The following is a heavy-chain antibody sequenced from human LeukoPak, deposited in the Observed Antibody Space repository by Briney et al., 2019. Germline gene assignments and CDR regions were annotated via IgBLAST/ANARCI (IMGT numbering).Heavy chain of an antibody. V-gene: IGHV3-7*01. CDR3: AKCSDTSCNDAFDM. D-gene: IGHD2-2*01. CDR1: GFIFSSYS. J-gene: IGHJ3*02. Sequence: PGGSLRLSCAASGFIFSSYSLNWFRQAPGKGLEWVANIEQHGSDKYYVDSVKGRFTISRDNAKNSLYLQMNSLRAEDTAVYYCAKCSDTSCNDAFDMWGQGTTVTVSS. CDR2: IEQHGSDK.